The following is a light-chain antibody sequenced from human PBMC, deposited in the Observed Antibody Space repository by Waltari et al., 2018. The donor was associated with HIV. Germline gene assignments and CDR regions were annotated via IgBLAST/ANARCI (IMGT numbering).Light chain of an antibody. CDR2: EVS. V-gene: IGLV2-14*01. CDR1: SSDIGPYKY. Sequence: QSAPTQPASVSGSPGQSITISCTGTSSDIGPYKYVSWYQQPPGKAPKLMNYEVSNRPPGVSNRFSGSKSGNTASLTISGLQAEDEADYYCSSYISTTTLFGTGTKVTVL. J-gene: IGLJ1*01. CDR3: SSYISTTTL.